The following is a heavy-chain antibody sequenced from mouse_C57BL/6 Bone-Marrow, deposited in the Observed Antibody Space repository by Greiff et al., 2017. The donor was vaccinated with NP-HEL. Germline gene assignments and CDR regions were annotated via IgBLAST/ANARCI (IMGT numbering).Heavy chain of an antibody. V-gene: IGHV5-4*01. D-gene: IGHD1-2*01. J-gene: IGHJ3*01. CDR2: ISDGGSYT. CDR1: GFTFSSYA. CDR3: ARGGDYYGRGFAY. Sequence: EVHLVESGGGLVKPGGSLKLSCAASGFTFSSYAMSWVRQTPEKRLKWVATISDGGSYTYYPDNVKGRFTISRDNAKNNLYLQMSHLKSEDTAMYYCARGGDYYGRGFAYWGQGTLVTVSA.